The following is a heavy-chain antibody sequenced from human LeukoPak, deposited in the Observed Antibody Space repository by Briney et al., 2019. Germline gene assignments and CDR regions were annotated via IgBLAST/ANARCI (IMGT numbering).Heavy chain of an antibody. V-gene: IGHV4-34*01. CDR2: INHSGST. CDR1: GGSFSGYY. D-gene: IGHD3-10*01. J-gene: IGHJ6*02. CDR3: ARVSSHMDV. Sequence: PSETLSLTCAVYGGSFSGYYWSWIRQPPGKGLEWIGEINHSGSTNYNPSLKSRVTISVDTSKNQFSLKLSSVTAADTAVYYCARVSSHMDVWGQGTTVTVSS.